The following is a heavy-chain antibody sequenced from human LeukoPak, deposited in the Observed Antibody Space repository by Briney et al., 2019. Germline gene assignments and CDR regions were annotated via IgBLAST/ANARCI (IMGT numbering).Heavy chain of an antibody. V-gene: IGHV1-69*13. CDR3: ARPFDSSGYYYGMGV. D-gene: IGHD3-22*01. Sequence: SVKVSCKASGGTFISYAISWVRQAPGQGLEWMGGIIPIFGTANYAQKFQGSVTITADESTSTAYMELSSLRSEDTAVYYCARPFDSSGYYYGMGVWGQGTTVTVSS. CDR2: IIPIFGTA. J-gene: IGHJ6*02. CDR1: GGTFISYA.